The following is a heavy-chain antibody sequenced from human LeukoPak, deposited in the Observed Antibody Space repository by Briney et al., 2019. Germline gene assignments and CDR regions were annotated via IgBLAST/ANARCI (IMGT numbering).Heavy chain of an antibody. Sequence: PVASVKVSCKASGYTFTDYYLYWVRQAPGQGLEWMGWINPNSGGTNYAQKLQGRVTMTTDTSTSTAYMELSSLRSEDTAVYYCARASSSWYRGRTLIDYYYYYYMDVWGKGTTVTVSS. D-gene: IGHD6-13*01. CDR3: ARASSSWYRGRTLIDYYYYYYMDV. V-gene: IGHV1-2*02. J-gene: IGHJ6*03. CDR1: GYTFTDYY. CDR2: INPNSGGT.